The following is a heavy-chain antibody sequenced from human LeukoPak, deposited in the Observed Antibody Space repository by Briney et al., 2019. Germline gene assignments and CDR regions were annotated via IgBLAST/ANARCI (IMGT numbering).Heavy chain of an antibody. J-gene: IGHJ5*02. CDR3: AKSRGGSFPGGFDP. CDR1: GFTFGDYA. Sequence: PGGSLRLSCTAFGFTFGDYAMSWVRQAPGKGLEWVSGISGSGGKTYNADSLKGRFTISRDNSKNTLYLQMNSLRVEDTAIYYCAKSRGGSFPGGFDPWGHGTLVTISS. D-gene: IGHD2-15*01. V-gene: IGHV3-23*01. CDR2: ISGSGGKT.